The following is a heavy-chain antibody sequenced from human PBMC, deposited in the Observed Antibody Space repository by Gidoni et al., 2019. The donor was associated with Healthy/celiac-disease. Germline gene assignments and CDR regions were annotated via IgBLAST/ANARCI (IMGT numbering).Heavy chain of an antibody. J-gene: IGHJ6*02. D-gene: IGHD2-21*01. CDR3: AKDPKVCGGDCYSWLYYYYGMDV. CDR1: SSYG. CDR2: ISYDGSNK. Sequence: SSYGMHWVRQAPGKGLEWVAFISYDGSNKYYADSVKGRFTISRDNSKNTLYLQMNSLRAEDTAVYYCAKDPKVCGGDCYSWLYYYYGMDVWGQGTTVTVSS. V-gene: IGHV3-30*18.